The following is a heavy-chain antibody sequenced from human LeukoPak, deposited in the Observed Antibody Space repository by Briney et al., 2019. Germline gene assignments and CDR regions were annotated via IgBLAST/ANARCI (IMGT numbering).Heavy chain of an antibody. V-gene: IGHV1-8*01. CDR2: MNPNSGNT. D-gene: IGHD1-26*01. CDR1: GYTFTSYD. J-gene: IGHJ4*02. Sequence: ASVKVSCKASGYTFTSYDINWVRQAPGQGLEWMGWMNPNSGNTGYAQKFQGRVAITRNTSISTAYMELSSLRSEDTAVYYCARTPPRERVGAILPRVFDYWGQGTLVTVSS. CDR3: ARTPPRERVGAILPRVFDY.